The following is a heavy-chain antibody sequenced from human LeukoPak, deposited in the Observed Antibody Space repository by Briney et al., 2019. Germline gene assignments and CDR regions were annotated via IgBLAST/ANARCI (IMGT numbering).Heavy chain of an antibody. CDR1: GYTFTSYY. D-gene: IGHD3-22*01. V-gene: IGHV1-46*01. Sequence: ASVKVSCKASGYTFTSYYMHWVRQAPGQGLEWMGIINPSGGSTSYAQKFQGRVTMTGDMSTSTVYMELSSLRSEDTAVYYCARVPTDDYDISHSNYYYYYYMDVWGKGTTVTVSS. CDR3: ARVPTDDYDISHSNYYYYYYMDV. CDR2: INPSGGST. J-gene: IGHJ6*03.